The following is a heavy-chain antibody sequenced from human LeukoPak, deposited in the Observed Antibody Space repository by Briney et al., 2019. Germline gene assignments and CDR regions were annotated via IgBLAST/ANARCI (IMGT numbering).Heavy chain of an antibody. CDR3: TRSDIVVAGDFDY. D-gene: IGHD2-15*01. J-gene: IGHJ4*02. CDR1: GYTFTDYY. CDR2: INPNSGGT. Sequence: GASVKVSCKASGYTFTDYYMHWVRQAPGQGLEWMGWINPNSGGTNYVQKFQGRVTMTRDSSISTGYMELTRLRSDDTAVYYCTRSDIVVAGDFDYWGQGTLVTVSS. V-gene: IGHV1-2*02.